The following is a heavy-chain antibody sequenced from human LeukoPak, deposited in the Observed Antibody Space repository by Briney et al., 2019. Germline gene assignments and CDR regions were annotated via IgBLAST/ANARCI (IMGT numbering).Heavy chain of an antibody. J-gene: IGHJ4*02. V-gene: IGHV4-39*01. Sequence: SETLSLTCTVSSGSISSSSFYWGWIRQPPGKGLEWIGSIYYSGSTYYNPSLKSRVTISVDTSKNQFSLKLSSVTAADTAVYYCARGWGDGYNYHYFDYWGQGTLVTVSS. CDR1: SGSISSSSFY. CDR2: IYYSGST. CDR3: ARGWGDGYNYHYFDY. D-gene: IGHD5-24*01.